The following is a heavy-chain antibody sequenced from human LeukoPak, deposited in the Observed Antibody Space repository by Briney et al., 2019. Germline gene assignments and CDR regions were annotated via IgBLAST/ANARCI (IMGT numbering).Heavy chain of an antibody. CDR2: IYYSGST. V-gene: IGHV4-59*01. CDR3: ARGRVSSSTWYSTYYYFFYMDF. Sequence: SETLSLTCTVSGGSISSYYWSWIRQPPGKGLEWIGYIYYSGSTNYNPSLNGRVSISRDTSNNFFSLRLRSVTAADTAVYFCARGRVSSSTWYSTYYYFFYMDFWGKGTTVTVSS. J-gene: IGHJ6*03. CDR1: GGSISSYY. D-gene: IGHD4-11*01.